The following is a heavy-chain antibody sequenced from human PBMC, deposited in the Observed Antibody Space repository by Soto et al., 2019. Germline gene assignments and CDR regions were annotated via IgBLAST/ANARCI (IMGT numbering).Heavy chain of an antibody. D-gene: IGHD2-2*01. J-gene: IGHJ6*02. Sequence: PGGSLRLSCAASGFTIINAWMSWVRQAPGKGLEWVGRIKSKTDGGTTDYAAPVKGRFTISRDDSKNTLYLQMNSLKTEDTAVYYCTTGDDIVVVPAAINYYYGMDVWGQGTTVTVSS. CDR2: IKSKTDGGTT. CDR1: GFTIINAW. V-gene: IGHV3-15*01. CDR3: TTGDDIVVVPAAINYYYGMDV.